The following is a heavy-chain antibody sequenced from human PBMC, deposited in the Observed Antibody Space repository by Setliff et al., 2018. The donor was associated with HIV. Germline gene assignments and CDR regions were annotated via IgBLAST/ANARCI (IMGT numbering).Heavy chain of an antibody. Sequence: GGSLGLSCAASGFTFTSYWMIWVRQAPGKGLEWVANINQDGSEKNYVDSVKGRFTISRDNAKNSLYLQMNSLRVEDTAVYYCASFFGDYGYWGHGTQVTVSS. V-gene: IGHV3-7*03. CDR3: ASFFGDYGY. D-gene: IGHD3-10*01. CDR2: INQDGSEK. J-gene: IGHJ4*01. CDR1: GFTFTSYW.